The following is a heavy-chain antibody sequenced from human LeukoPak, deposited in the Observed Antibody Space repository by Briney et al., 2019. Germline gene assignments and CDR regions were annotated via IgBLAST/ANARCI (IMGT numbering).Heavy chain of an antibody. V-gene: IGHV4-34*01. J-gene: IGHJ4*02. CDR2: INHSGRT. CDR1: GGSFSGYY. CDR3: ARRGLLASEYSSSSGVDY. D-gene: IGHD6-6*01. Sequence: SETLSLTCAVYGGSFSGYYWSWIRQPAGKGLEWIGEINHSGRTNYNPSLKSRVTISVDTSKNQFSLKLSSVTAADTAVYYCARRGLLASEYSSSSGVDYWGQGTLVTVSS.